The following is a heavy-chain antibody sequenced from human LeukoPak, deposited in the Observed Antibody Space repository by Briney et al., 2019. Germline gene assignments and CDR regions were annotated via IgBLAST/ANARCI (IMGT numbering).Heavy chain of an antibody. D-gene: IGHD3-10*01. J-gene: IGHJ4*02. V-gene: IGHV3-74*01. CDR3: AKDMVRGVTPLDY. CDR2: INSDGSST. Sequence: GGSLRLSCAASGFTFSSYWMHWVRQAPGKGLVWVSRINSDGSSTSYADSVKGRFTISRDNAKNTLYLQMNSLRAEDTAVYYCAKDMVRGVTPLDYWGQGTLVTVSS. CDR1: GFTFSSYW.